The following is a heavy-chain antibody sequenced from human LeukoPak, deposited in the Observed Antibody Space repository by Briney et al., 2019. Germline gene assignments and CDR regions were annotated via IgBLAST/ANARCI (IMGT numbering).Heavy chain of an antibody. CDR1: GFTFSSLS. V-gene: IGHV3-21*01. D-gene: IGHD2-21*01. CDR2: ISSSSSHI. CDR3: ARDFNSHVGPEDY. J-gene: IGHJ4*02. Sequence: GGSLGLSCAVSGFTFSSLSMEWGPQAPGKGLEGVSTISSSSSHIYYADSVKGRFTISRDNAKNSLYLQMNNLRAEDTAVYYCARDFNSHVGPEDYWGQGTLVTVSS.